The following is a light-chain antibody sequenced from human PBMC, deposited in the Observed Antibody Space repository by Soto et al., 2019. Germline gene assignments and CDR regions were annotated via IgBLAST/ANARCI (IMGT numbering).Light chain of an antibody. J-gene: IGLJ3*02. Sequence: QTVVTQPPSASGTPGQRVTISCSGSSSNIGRNSVNWYQQLPGTAPKLLISADNQRPSGVPDRFSGSKSGTSASLAVSGLQSEDEADYYCATWDDSLNGRVFGGGTKVTVL. CDR3: ATWDDSLNGRV. V-gene: IGLV1-44*01. CDR2: ADN. CDR1: SSNIGRNS.